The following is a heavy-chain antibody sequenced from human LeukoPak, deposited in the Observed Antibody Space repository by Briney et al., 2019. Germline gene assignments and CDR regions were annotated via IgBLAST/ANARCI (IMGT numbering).Heavy chain of an antibody. J-gene: IGHJ4*02. Sequence: ASVKVSCKASGHTFTGYYIQWVREAPGQGLEWMGWINPNSGGTNYAQKFQGRVTMTRDTSISTAYMELSRLTSDDTALYYCASGWVSRPTSHYFDYWGQGTLVTVSS. V-gene: IGHV1-2*02. D-gene: IGHD2-2*01. CDR1: GHTFTGYY. CDR3: ASGWVSRPTSHYFDY. CDR2: INPNSGGT.